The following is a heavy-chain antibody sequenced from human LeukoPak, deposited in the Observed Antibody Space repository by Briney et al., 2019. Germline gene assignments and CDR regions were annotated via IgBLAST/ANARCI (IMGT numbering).Heavy chain of an antibody. V-gene: IGHV4-59*01. CDR1: GGSINSYY. CDR3: ARMYTAMVTVIDY. D-gene: IGHD5-18*01. Sequence: SETQSLTCTVSGGSINSYYWSWIRQPPGKGLEWIGYIYYSGSTNYNPSLKSRVTISVDTSKNQFSLKLSSVTAADTAVYYCARMYTAMVTVIDYWGQGTLVTVSS. J-gene: IGHJ4*02. CDR2: IYYSGST.